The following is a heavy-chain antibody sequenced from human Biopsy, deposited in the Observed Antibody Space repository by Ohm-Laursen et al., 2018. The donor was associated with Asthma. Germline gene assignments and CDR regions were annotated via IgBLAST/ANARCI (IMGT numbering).Heavy chain of an antibody. CDR3: VRDGTDDAFDI. CDR2: ISKDASTQ. CDR1: GFSFSNFA. J-gene: IGHJ3*02. V-gene: IGHV3-30*01. Sequence: SLRLSCAASGFSFSNFAIHWVRQAPGKGLEWVGVISKDASTQNYADSVKGRFTMARDNSKNTLDLQMNSLREEDTAVYYCVRDGTDDAFDIWGQGTVVSVSS. D-gene: IGHD1-1*01.